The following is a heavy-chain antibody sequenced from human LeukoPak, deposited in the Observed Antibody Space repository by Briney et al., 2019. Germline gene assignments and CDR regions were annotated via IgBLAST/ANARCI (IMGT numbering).Heavy chain of an antibody. CDR2: IYPSGSS. V-gene: IGHV4-4*07. Sequence: SETLSLTCSVSGGSIIDHYCTWIPQPAGKGLEWIGRIYPSGSSNYNPSLNSRATISVDKSKNQFSLKVTSVTAADTAVYFCARGSTYGYFDHWGQGALVTVSS. D-gene: IGHD5-18*01. CDR1: GGSIIDHY. CDR3: ARGSTYGYFDH. J-gene: IGHJ4*02.